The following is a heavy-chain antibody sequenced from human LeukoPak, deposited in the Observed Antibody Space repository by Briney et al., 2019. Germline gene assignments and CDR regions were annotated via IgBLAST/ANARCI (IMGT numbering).Heavy chain of an antibody. CDR2: IKQDGSEK. CDR3: ADGTTPDY. CDR1: GFRFSTYW. V-gene: IGHV3-7*01. Sequence: GGSLRLSCAASGFRFSTYWMSWVRQARGRGLEWVASIKQDGSEKYYVDSGKGRFTISRDNARNSLYLQMDSLRPEDTAVYYCADGTTPDYWGQGTLVTVSS. J-gene: IGHJ4*02. D-gene: IGHD4-11*01.